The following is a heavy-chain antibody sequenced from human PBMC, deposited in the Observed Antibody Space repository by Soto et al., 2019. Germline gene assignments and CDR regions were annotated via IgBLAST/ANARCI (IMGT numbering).Heavy chain of an antibody. J-gene: IGHJ4*02. Sequence: QVQLVESGGGVVQPGRSLRLSCAASGFTFSSYGMHWVRQAPGKGLEWVAVIWYDGSNKYYADSVKGRFTISRDNSKNTLYLQMNSLRAEDTAVYYCARDSSSFGDFDYWGQGPLVTVSS. CDR2: IWYDGSNK. CDR1: GFTFSSYG. D-gene: IGHD6-13*01. CDR3: ARDSSSFGDFDY. V-gene: IGHV3-33*01.